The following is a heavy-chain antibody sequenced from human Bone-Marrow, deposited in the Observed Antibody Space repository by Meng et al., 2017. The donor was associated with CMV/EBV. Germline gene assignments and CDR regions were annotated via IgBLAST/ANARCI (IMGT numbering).Heavy chain of an antibody. Sequence: GESLKISCTASGFSFNNFWMHWVRQAPGKGLEWVSAISGSGGSTYYADSVKGRFTISRDNAKNSLYLQMNSLRAEDTALYYCARGEVGAPRLFDFWGQGTLVTVSS. CDR1: GFSFNNFW. J-gene: IGHJ4*02. CDR2: ISGSGGST. D-gene: IGHD1-26*01. CDR3: ARGEVGAPRLFDF. V-gene: IGHV3-23*01.